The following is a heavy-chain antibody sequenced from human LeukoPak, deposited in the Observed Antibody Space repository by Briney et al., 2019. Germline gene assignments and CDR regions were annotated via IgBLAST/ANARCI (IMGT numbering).Heavy chain of an antibody. CDR3: ARQRTYGDFDWLSYYYYYMDV. CDR2: INPNSGGT. J-gene: IGHJ6*03. CDR1: GYTFTSYG. V-gene: IGHV1-2*02. D-gene: IGHD3-9*01. Sequence: ASVKVSCKASGYTFTSYGISWVRQAPGQGLEWMGWINPNSGGTNYAQKFQGRVTMTRDTSISTAYMELSRLRSDDTAVYYCARQRTYGDFDWLSYYYYYMDVWGKGTTVTVSS.